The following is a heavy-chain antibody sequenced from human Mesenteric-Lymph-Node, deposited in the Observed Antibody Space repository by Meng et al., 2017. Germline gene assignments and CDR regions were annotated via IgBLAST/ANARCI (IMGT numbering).Heavy chain of an antibody. D-gene: IGHD3-10*01. J-gene: IGHJ4*02. V-gene: IGHV3-15*01. CDR3: TADRFGSGSYYFAF. CDR2: IKSKSSGETT. Sequence: GESLKISCAASGFGFSGTWMSWVRQVPGKGLEWVGRIKSKSSGETTDYAAPVKGRFTISRDDSKATLFLQMNSLKTEDSGVYYCTADRFGSGSYYFAFWGQGTLVTVSS. CDR1: GFGFSGTW.